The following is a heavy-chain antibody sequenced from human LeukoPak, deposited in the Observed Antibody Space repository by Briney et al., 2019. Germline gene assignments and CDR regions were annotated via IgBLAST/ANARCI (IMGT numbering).Heavy chain of an antibody. J-gene: IGHJ5*02. CDR1: GYTFTGYY. CDR2: INPNSGGT. D-gene: IGHD2-2*02. Sequence: ASVKVSCKASGYTFTGYYMHWVRQAPGQGLEWMGWINPNSGGTNYVQKFQGRVTMTRDTSISTAYMELSSLRSDDTAVYYCARRGLTNEDTYCNSTGCYIASGDWFDPWGQGTLVTVSS. V-gene: IGHV1-2*02. CDR3: ARRGLTNEDTYCNSTGCYIASGDWFDP.